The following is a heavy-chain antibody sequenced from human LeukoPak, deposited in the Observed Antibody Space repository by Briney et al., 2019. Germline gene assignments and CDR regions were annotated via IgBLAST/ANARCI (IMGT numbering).Heavy chain of an antibody. Sequence: GESLKISCKGSGYRFTSYWIGWVRQMPGRGLEWMGIISPDDSDTRYSPSFQGQVTISADKSISTAYLQWSSLKASDTAMYYCARRVGRIGDYFDYWGQGTLVTVSS. J-gene: IGHJ4*02. CDR3: ARRVGRIGDYFDY. V-gene: IGHV5-51*01. D-gene: IGHD3-10*01. CDR2: ISPDDSDT. CDR1: GYRFTSYW.